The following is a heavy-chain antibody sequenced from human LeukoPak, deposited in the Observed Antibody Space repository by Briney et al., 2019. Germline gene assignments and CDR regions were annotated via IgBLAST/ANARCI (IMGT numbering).Heavy chain of an antibody. CDR1: GFTFSTSG. V-gene: IGHV3-30*02. CDR3: VKVDT. CDR2: IRNDGNKK. J-gene: IGHJ4*02. D-gene: IGHD5-18*01. Sequence: GGSLRLSCVASGFTFSTSGIHWVRQSPGKGLDWVASIRNDGNKKNYAESVKGRFTISRDNSKNTLYLQMDSLSAEDTAVYYCVKVDTWGQGTLVTVSS.